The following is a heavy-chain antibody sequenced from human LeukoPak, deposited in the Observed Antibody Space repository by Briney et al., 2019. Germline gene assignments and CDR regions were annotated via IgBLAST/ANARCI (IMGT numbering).Heavy chain of an antibody. V-gene: IGHV4-61*02. CDR2: IYTSGST. D-gene: IGHD3-10*01. Sequence: PSETLSLTCTVSGGSISSGSYYWSWIRQPAGKGLEWIGRIYTSGSTNYNPSLKSRVTISVDTSKNQFSLKLSSVTAADTAVYYCARRQVILWFGELLLGRPNWFDPWGQGTLVTVSS. CDR1: GGSISSGSYY. CDR3: ARRQVILWFGELLLGRPNWFDP. J-gene: IGHJ5*02.